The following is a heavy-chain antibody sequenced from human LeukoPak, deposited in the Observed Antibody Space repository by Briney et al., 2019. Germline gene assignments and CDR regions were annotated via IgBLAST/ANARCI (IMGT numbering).Heavy chain of an antibody. CDR2: TYYRSKWYY. D-gene: IGHD3-22*01. J-gene: IGHJ4*02. V-gene: IGHV6-1*01. CDR3: AREPYYYDHTGFHPRYLDS. Sequence: SQTLSLTCVLTGDSVSGSNGAWNWIRQSPSRGLEWLGRTYYRSKWYYAYAVSVKSRITINPDTSKNQFSLQLNYVTPEDTAVYYCAREPYYYDHTGFHPRYLDSWGQGALVSVSS. CDR1: GDSVSGSNGA.